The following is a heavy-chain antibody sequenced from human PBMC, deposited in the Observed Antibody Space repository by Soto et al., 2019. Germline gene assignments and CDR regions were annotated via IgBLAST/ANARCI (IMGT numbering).Heavy chain of an antibody. CDR3: ATLSYYNSYSGFDF. CDR1: GYIFSDYW. Sequence: PGESLKISCKGSGYIFSDYWIGWVRQMPGKGLEWMGIIYAGDSDTKYSPSFQGQVTISADKSISTAYLHWSSLEASDTAIYYCATLSYYNSYSGFDFWGQGTLVTVSS. V-gene: IGHV5-51*01. D-gene: IGHD3-10*01. CDR2: IYAGDSDT. J-gene: IGHJ4*02.